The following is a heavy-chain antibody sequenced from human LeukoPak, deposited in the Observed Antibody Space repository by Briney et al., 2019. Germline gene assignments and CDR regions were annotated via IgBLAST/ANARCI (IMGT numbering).Heavy chain of an antibody. D-gene: IGHD6-19*01. V-gene: IGHV3-23*01. CDR1: GFTFSSYA. CDR2: ISGSGGST. Sequence: GGSLRLSCAASGFTFSSYAMSWVRQAPGKGLEWVSAISGSGGSTYYADSVKGRFTISRDNSKNTLYLRMNSLRAEDTAVYYCAKGLGAVAGIYYYYGMDVWGQGTTVTVSS. J-gene: IGHJ6*02. CDR3: AKGLGAVAGIYYYYGMDV.